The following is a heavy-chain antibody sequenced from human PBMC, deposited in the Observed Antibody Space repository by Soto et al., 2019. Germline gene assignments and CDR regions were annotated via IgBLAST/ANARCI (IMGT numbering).Heavy chain of an antibody. V-gene: IGHV4-34*01. CDR1: GGSFRGYY. Sequence: SDTLSLTCAVYGGSFRGYYWSWIRQPPGKGLEWIGEINHSGSTNYNPSLKSRVTISVDTSKNQFSLKLSSVTAADTAVYYCASNRAHYDFWSGPPRPYYYYMDVWGKGTTVTVSS. CDR3: ASNRAHYDFWSGPPRPYYYYMDV. J-gene: IGHJ6*03. CDR2: INHSGST. D-gene: IGHD3-3*01.